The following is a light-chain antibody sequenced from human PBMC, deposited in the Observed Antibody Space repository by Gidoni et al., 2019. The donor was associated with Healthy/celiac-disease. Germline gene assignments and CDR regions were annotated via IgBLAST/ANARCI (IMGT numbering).Light chain of an antibody. J-gene: IGLJ2*01. CDR1: SSNIGNNY. V-gene: IGLV1-51*02. CDR2: ENN. CDR3: GTWDSSRSAVV. Sequence: QYLFTQPPSVSAAPGQKVTISSAVVSSNIGNNYVSWYQQLPGTAPKLLIYENNKRPSGIPDRFSGSKSGTSATLGITGLQTGDEADYYCGTWDSSRSAVVFGGGTKLTVL.